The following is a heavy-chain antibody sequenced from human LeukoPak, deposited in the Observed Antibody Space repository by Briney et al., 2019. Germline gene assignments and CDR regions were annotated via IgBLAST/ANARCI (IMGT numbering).Heavy chain of an antibody. CDR1: GFTFSDYY. CDR2: IYSGGST. D-gene: IGHD1-26*01. Sequence: GGSLRLSCAASGFTFSDYYMSWVRQAPGKGLEWVSIIYSGGSTFYADSVKGRFTISRDNSKNTLYLQMNSLRAEDTAVYYCARGGSYLSAFDNWGQGTMVTVSS. J-gene: IGHJ3*02. CDR3: ARGGSYLSAFDN. V-gene: IGHV3-53*01.